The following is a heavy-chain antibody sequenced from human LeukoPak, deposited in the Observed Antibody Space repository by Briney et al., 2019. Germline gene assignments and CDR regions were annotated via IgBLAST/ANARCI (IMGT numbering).Heavy chain of an antibody. CDR2: ISYDGSNK. CDR1: GFTFSSYA. Sequence: HPGRSLRLSCAASGFTFSSYAMHWVRQAPGKGLEWVAVISYDGSNKYYADSVKGRFTISRDNSKNTLYLQMNSLRAEDTAVYYCARGQRTSRYTNFDYWGQGTLVTVSS. V-gene: IGHV3-30-3*01. CDR3: ARGQRTSRYTNFDY. D-gene: IGHD6-13*01. J-gene: IGHJ4*02.